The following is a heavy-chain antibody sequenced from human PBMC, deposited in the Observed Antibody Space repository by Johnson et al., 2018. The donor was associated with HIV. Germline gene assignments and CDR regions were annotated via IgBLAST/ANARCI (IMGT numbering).Heavy chain of an antibody. V-gene: IGHV3-20*04. J-gene: IGHJ3*01. Sequence: MLLVESGGGLVQPGGSLRLSCAASGFTVSSNYMSWVRQAPGKGLEWVSGINWNGDNTGYADSLKGRFTISRDNAKNSLYLQMSSLRTEDTALYYCAKGGLGILDAFDFWGQGTMVTVSS. D-gene: IGHD7-27*01. CDR3: AKGGLGILDAFDF. CDR1: GFTVSSNY. CDR2: INWNGDNT.